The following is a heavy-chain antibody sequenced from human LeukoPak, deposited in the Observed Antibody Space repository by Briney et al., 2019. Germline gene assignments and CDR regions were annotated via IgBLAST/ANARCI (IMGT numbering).Heavy chain of an antibody. CDR3: AKDPGYSSSWNY. CDR1: GFTFSSYG. CDR2: IRYDGSNK. V-gene: IGHV3-30*02. D-gene: IGHD6-13*01. Sequence: GGSLRLSCAASGFTFSSYGMHWVRRAPGKGLEWVAFIRYDGSNKYYADSVKGRFTISRDNSKNTLYLQMNSLRAEDTAVYYCAKDPGYSSSWNYWGQGTLVTVSS. J-gene: IGHJ4*02.